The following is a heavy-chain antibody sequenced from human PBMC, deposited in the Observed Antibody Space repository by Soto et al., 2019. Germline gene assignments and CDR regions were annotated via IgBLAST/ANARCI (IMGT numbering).Heavy chain of an antibody. V-gene: IGHV1-69*08. J-gene: IGHJ4*02. D-gene: IGHD3-3*01. Sequence: VQLVQSGAEVKKPGSSVKVSCKASGGTFSSYTISWVRQAPGQGLEWMGRIIPILGIANYAQKFQGRVTITADKSTSTAYMELSSLRSEDTAVYYCARDLRDFWSGYFDYWGQGTLVTVSS. CDR3: ARDLRDFWSGYFDY. CDR1: GGTFSSYT. CDR2: IIPILGIA.